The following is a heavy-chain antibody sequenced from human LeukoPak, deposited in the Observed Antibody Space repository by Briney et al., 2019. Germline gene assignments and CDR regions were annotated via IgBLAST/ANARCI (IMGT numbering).Heavy chain of an antibody. J-gene: IGHJ4*02. Sequence: GKSLTLSCVASGFNFDNYAMHWVRQPLGKGLEWVAVISHDERTKYYADSMKGRITISRDNSKNTVFLQMNNLRTEDTAVYFCARPSPPGDGYNPPDYWGQGTLVTVSS. CDR3: ARPSPPGDGYNPPDY. CDR2: ISHDERTK. CDR1: GFNFDNYA. D-gene: IGHD5-24*01. V-gene: IGHV3-30*04.